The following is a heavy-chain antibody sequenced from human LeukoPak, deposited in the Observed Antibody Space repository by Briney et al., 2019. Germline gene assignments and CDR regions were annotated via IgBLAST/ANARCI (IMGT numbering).Heavy chain of an antibody. V-gene: IGHV4-4*08. CDR3: ARERLAMVRGVIPKEAWGWFDP. D-gene: IGHD3-10*01. J-gene: IGHJ5*02. Sequence: PSETLSLTCTVSGDSISHYYWTWIRQSPGKGLEWIAYIYHTGNTNYNASLQSRVTISLDTSKNQFSLELSSVTAADTAVYYCARERLAMVRGVIPKEAWGWFDPWGQGTLVTVSS. CDR2: IYHTGNT. CDR1: GDSISHYY.